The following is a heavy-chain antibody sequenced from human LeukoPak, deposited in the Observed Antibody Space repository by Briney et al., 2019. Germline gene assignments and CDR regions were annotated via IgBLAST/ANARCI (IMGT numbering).Heavy chain of an antibody. J-gene: IGHJ6*02. CDR1: GFTFRTYG. V-gene: IGHV3-48*01. CDR2: ISSGSSTI. D-gene: IGHD3-22*01. CDR3: ARDLRGVTMTADCDV. Sequence: GRSLRLSCAASGFTFRTYGMHWVRQAPGKGLEWVSYISSGSSTIYYADSVKGRFTISRDNAKNSLYLQMNSLRAEDTAVYYCARDLRGVTMTADCDVWGQGTTVTVSS.